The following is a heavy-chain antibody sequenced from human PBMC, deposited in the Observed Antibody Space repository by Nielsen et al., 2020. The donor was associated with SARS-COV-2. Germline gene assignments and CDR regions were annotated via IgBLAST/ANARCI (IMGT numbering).Heavy chain of an antibody. V-gene: IGHV4-30-4*01. CDR3: ARDASPDYGDYPTYYGMDV. CDR2: IYYSGST. J-gene: IGHJ6*02. D-gene: IGHD4-17*01. Sequence: WIRRPPGKGLEWIGYIYYSGSTNYNPSLKRRVTISVDTSKNQFSLKLSSVTAADTAVYYCARDASPDYGDYPTYYGMDVWGQGATVTVSS.